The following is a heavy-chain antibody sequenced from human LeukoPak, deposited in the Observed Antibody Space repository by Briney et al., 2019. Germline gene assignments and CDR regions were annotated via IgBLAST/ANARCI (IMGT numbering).Heavy chain of an antibody. Sequence: PSETLSLTCTVSGGSISSYYWSWIRQPAGKGLEWIGRIYTSGSTNYNPSLKSRVTMSVDTSKNQFSLKLSSVTAADTAVYFCVRVIGAPNYYYYMDVWGKGTTVTVSS. CDR2: IYTSGST. D-gene: IGHD3-22*01. J-gene: IGHJ6*03. CDR1: GGSISSYY. CDR3: VRVIGAPNYYYYMDV. V-gene: IGHV4-4*07.